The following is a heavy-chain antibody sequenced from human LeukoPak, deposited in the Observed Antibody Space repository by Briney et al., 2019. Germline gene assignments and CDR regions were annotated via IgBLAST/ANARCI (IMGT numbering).Heavy chain of an antibody. CDR1: GFTFSIYA. D-gene: IGHD3-22*01. Sequence: XGSLRLSCAASGFTFSIYAMTWVRQTPGKGLEWVSTITGSGGGTYYADSVRGRFSISRDSSKNTVYLQMNSLRDEDTAVYYCARARPWDSSRSYYFGMDVWGRGTTVTVSS. V-gene: IGHV3-23*01. J-gene: IGHJ6*02. CDR2: ITGSGGGT. CDR3: ARARPWDSSRSYYFGMDV.